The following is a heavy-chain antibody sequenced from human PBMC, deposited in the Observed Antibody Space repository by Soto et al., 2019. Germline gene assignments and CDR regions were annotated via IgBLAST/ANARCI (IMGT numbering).Heavy chain of an antibody. CDR2: MNPNGGRT. J-gene: IGHJ5*02. D-gene: IGHD6-13*01. CDR1: GYTFINYD. Sequence: QVQLVQSGAEVKKPGASVKVSCKASGYTFINYDINWVRQATGQGLEWMGWMNPNGGRTGYAQKFQGRVTMTRNTSITTAYMELSGLRFEVTAVYYWARRIASAGTWWFDPWGPGTLVSVSS. V-gene: IGHV1-8*01. CDR3: ARRIASAGTWWFDP.